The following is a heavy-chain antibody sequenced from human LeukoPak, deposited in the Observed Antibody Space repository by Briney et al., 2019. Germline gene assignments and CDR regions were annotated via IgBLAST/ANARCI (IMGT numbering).Heavy chain of an antibody. CDR2: IYTTGST. D-gene: IGHD2-15*01. CDR1: GGSITSGSYY. CDR3: AREGLEYCSGGSCPQARGALDY. J-gene: IGHJ4*02. V-gene: IGHV4-61*02. Sequence: PSETLSLTCTVSGGSITSGSYYWTWLRQPAGNGLEWIGRIYTTGSTNYKPSLKSRVTISVDASKNQFSLKLASVTAADTAVYYCAREGLEYCSGGSCPQARGALDYRGQGTLVTVSS.